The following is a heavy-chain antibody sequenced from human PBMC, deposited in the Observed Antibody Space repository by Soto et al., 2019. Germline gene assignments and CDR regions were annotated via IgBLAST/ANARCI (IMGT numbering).Heavy chain of an antibody. Sequence: EVQLLESGGGLVQPGGSLRLSCAASGFSFSSYAMVWVRQAPGKGLEWVSVISARGGSLYFADSVKGRFTISRDNSKNVLSLEMNSLRAEDTATYFCAKGSCEYRASVDNWGQGTLVVVSS. V-gene: IGHV3-23*01. J-gene: IGHJ4*02. CDR1: GFSFSSYA. CDR3: AKGSCEYRASVDN. CDR2: ISARGGSL. D-gene: IGHD5-12*01.